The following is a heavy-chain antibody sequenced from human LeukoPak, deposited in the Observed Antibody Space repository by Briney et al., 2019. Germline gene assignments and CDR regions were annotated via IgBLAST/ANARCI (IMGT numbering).Heavy chain of an antibody. V-gene: IGHV3-66*02. D-gene: IGHD1-26*01. CDR3: ARWGGGSYLYFDY. CDR1: GFTFDDYG. Sequence: GGSLRLSCAASGFTFDDYGMSWVRQAPGKGLDWVSSIYSAGSTYYADSVKGRFTISRDSSTNTVYLQMNSLRTEDTAVYFCARWGGGSYLYFDYWGQGTLVTVSS. CDR2: IYSAGST. J-gene: IGHJ4*02.